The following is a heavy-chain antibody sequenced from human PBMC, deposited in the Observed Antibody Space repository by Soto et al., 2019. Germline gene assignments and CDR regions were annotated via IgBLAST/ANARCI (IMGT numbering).Heavy chain of an antibody. J-gene: IGHJ6*03. CDR2: IYYSGST. Sequence: SETLSLTCTVSGGSISSYYWSWIRQPPGKGLEWIGYIYYSGSTNYNPSLKSRVTISVDTSKNQFSLKLSSVTAADTAVYYCARGPPSGSQAYYYYMDVWGKGTTVTVSS. CDR1: GGSISSYY. CDR3: ARGPPSGSQAYYYYMDV. D-gene: IGHD2-15*01. V-gene: IGHV4-59*01.